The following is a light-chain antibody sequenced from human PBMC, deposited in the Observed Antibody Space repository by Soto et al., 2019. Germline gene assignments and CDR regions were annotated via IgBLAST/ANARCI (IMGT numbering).Light chain of an antibody. J-gene: IGKJ5*01. Sequence: EIELTPSPVTLYLSPGESATLSCGASQSVSRYLAWYQQKVGQAPRLLLYDASNRAAGIPGRFSGSEAGTDFNLSISSLEPEDSAVYYCQQRSKWHITFGQGKRLEI. CDR2: DAS. V-gene: IGKV3-11*01. CDR3: QQRSKWHIT. CDR1: QSVSRY.